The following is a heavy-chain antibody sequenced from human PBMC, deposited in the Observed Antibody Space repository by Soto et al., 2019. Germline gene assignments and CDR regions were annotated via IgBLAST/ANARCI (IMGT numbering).Heavy chain of an antibody. CDR1: GDSVSSNSAA. V-gene: IGHV6-1*01. CDR3: ARGGLGASIVGAITDAFDI. CDR2: TYYRSKWYN. D-gene: IGHD1-26*01. J-gene: IGHJ3*02. Sequence: SQTLSLTCAISGDSVSSNSAAWNWIRQSPSRGLEWLGRTYYRSKWYNDYAVSVKSRITINPDTSKNQFSLQLNSVTPEDTAVYYCARGGLGASIVGAITDAFDIWGQGTMVTVSS.